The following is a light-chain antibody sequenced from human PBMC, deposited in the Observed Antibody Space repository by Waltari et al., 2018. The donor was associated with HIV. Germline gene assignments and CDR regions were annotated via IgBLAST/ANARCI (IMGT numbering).Light chain of an antibody. Sequence: IVMAQSLATLSVAPGESAIISCRASQSVTTNLAWYPQKPGQAPRLLIYGASTRATGIPARFSGSGSGTGFTLTISSLQSEDFAIYYCQQYNNWPPEDTFGQGTKLEIK. J-gene: IGKJ2*01. CDR1: QSVTTN. CDR2: GAS. CDR3: QQYNNWPPEDT. V-gene: IGKV3-15*01.